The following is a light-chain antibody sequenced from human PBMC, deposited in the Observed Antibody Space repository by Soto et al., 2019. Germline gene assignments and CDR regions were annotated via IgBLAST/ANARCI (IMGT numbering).Light chain of an antibody. CDR1: SSNIGATYD. J-gene: IGLJ1*01. V-gene: IGLV1-40*01. CDR3: QSYDSSLSAHYV. CDR2: GNS. Sequence: QTVVTQPPSVSGAPGQRVTISCTGRSSNIGATYDVQWYQQLPGTAPKLLIYGNSNRPSGVPDRCSGSKSGTSASLATTGLQADDEADYYCQSYDSSLSAHYVFGTGTKLTVL.